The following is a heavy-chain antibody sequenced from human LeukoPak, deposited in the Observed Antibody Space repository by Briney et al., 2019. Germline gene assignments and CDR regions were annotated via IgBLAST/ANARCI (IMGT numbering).Heavy chain of an antibody. Sequence: PETLSLTRAVYGGSLRGYYWSWIRQPPGKGLEWMGEINHSGSTNYNPSLKSRVTISVDTSKNQFSLKLSSVTAADTAVYYCARTFSSWYASFDYWGQGTLVTVSS. CDR1: GGSLRGYY. J-gene: IGHJ4*02. CDR2: INHSGST. V-gene: IGHV4-34*01. D-gene: IGHD6-13*01. CDR3: ARTFSSWYASFDY.